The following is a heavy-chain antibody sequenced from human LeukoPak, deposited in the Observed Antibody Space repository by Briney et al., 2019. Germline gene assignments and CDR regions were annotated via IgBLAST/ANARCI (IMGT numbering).Heavy chain of an antibody. CDR3: ARDVNYAFDY. CDR2: ISANSGNT. D-gene: IGHD3-16*01. J-gene: IGHJ4*02. Sequence: ASVKVSCKPSGYSFPRNGISWVRQAPGQGLEWMGWISANSGNTNYAQKFQDRVTLTTDTSTITAYMELRSLRSDDTAVYYCARDVNYAFDYWGQGTLVTVSS. CDR1: GYSFPRNG. V-gene: IGHV1-18*01.